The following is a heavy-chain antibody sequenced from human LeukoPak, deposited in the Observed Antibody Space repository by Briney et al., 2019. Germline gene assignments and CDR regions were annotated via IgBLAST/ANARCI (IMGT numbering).Heavy chain of an antibody. CDR2: IKQDGSDK. Sequence: GGSLRLSCAASGFTFSSYWMIWVRQAPGKGLEWVANIKQDGSDKYYVDSVKGRFTISRDNAKNSLYLQMNSLRAEDTAVYYCARDHSSGWGGCDYWGQGTLVTVSS. J-gene: IGHJ4*02. CDR3: ARDHSSGWGGCDY. V-gene: IGHV3-7*01. CDR1: GFTFSSYW. D-gene: IGHD6-19*01.